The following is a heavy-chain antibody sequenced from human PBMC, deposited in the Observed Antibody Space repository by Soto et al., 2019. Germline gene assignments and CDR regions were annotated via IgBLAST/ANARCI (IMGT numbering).Heavy chain of an antibody. V-gene: IGHV4-30-2*01. J-gene: IGHJ4*02. CDR1: GGSTSIGGYS. D-gene: IGHD6-19*01. Sequence: QLQLQESGTGLVKPSQTLSLTCAVSGGSTSIGGYSWSWLRQPPGKGLEWIGYISHSGSTYYNPSLKSRVTISVDTSKNQFSLRLSSVTAADTAVYYCARGGLLPDYWGQGTLVTVSS. CDR2: ISHSGST. CDR3: ARGGLLPDY.